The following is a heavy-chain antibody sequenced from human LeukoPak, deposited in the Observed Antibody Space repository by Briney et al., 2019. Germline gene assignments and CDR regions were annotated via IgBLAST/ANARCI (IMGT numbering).Heavy chain of an antibody. J-gene: IGHJ4*02. D-gene: IGHD2-8*02. CDR3: ATYRQVLLPFES. CDR1: GFTLSTFA. CDR2: IFPSGGEI. Sequence: GGSLRLSCAASGFTLSTFAMIWVRQPPGRGLEWVSSIFPSGGEIHYADSVRGRFTISRDNSKSTLSLQMNSLRAEDTAIYYCATYRQVLLPFESWGQGTLVTVSS. V-gene: IGHV3-23*01.